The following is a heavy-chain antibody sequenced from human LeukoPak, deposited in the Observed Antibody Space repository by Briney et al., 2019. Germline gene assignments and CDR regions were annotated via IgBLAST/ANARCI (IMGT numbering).Heavy chain of an antibody. CDR1: GVSISSGDYY. CDR3: ARVAGGAAYYDDVWGSYRKTTFDY. V-gene: IGHV4-30-4*01. D-gene: IGHD3-16*02. CDR2: IYYSGST. Sequence: SETLSLTCTVSGVSISSGDYYWSWLRQPPGKGLEWIGYIYYSGSTYYNPSLKSRVTISVDTSKNQFSLKLSSVTAADTAVYYCARVAGGAAYYDDVWGSYRKTTFDYWGQGTLVTVSS. J-gene: IGHJ4*02.